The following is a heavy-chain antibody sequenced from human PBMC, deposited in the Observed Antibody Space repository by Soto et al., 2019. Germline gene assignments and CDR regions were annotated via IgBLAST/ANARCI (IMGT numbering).Heavy chain of an antibody. CDR1: GGSINISGYY. D-gene: IGHD1-1*01. V-gene: IGHV4-39*01. CDR2: IFYTGST. CDR3: ARRGLNDTFAP. Sequence: SETLSLTCTVSGGSINISGYYWGWLRQPPGKGLEWIGSIFYTGSTYYNPSVKSRVSMSVDTSKNQFSLKLSSVTAADTAVYYCARRGLNDTFAPWGQGTLGTSPQ. J-gene: IGHJ5*02.